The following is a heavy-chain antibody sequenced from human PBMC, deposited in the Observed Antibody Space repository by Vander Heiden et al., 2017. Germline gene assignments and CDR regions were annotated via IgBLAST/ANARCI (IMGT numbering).Heavy chain of an antibody. CDR1: GFTVSDSP. CDR3: TTTPGLPYGLDV. Sequence: EVQLVESGGGLVQPGGSLKLSCAASGFTVSDSPIYWVRQPSGKGLEWFGRIRSKANSYATEYAASVKGRFTISRDDSKTTAYLQMNSLKTEDTAIYYCTTTPGLPYGLDVWGQGTTVTVSS. V-gene: IGHV3-73*02. CDR2: IRSKANSYAT. D-gene: IGHD5-12*01. J-gene: IGHJ6*02.